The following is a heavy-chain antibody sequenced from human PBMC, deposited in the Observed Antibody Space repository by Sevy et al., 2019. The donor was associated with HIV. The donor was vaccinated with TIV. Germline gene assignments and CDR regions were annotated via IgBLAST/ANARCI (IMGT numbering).Heavy chain of an antibody. J-gene: IGHJ4*02. CDR1: GFTFSDYY. CDR2: ISSSGSTI. V-gene: IGHV3-11*01. Sequence: GGSLRLSCAASGFTFSDYYMSWIRQAPGKGLEWVSYISSSGSTIYYADSVKGRFTISRDNAKNSLYLQMNSLRAEDTAVYYCARFSSVDTAMAPDYWGQGTLVTVSS. CDR3: ARFSSVDTAMAPDY. D-gene: IGHD5-18*01.